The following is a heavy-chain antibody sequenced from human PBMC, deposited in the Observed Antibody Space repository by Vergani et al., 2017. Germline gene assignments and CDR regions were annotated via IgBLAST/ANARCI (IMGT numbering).Heavy chain of an antibody. D-gene: IGHD3-10*01. CDR2: IYYTGTT. V-gene: IGHV4-30-4*08. CDR1: DGSIGSGDFS. CDR3: ARELIPMVRGVIIGTKGGFDP. J-gene: IGHJ5*02. Sequence: QVQLQESGPGLVKPSQTLSLTCTVSDGSIGSGDFSWSWIRQPPGKGLEWIGYIYYTGTTSSNPSLKSRVTISVDPSKNQFSLKLTSVTAADTAVYYCARELIPMVRGVIIGTKGGFDPWGQGTLVTVSS.